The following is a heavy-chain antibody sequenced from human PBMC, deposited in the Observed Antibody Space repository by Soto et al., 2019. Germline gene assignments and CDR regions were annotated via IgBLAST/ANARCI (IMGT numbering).Heavy chain of an antibody. CDR3: AGQPTPQYYYYYGMDV. V-gene: IGHV4-31*03. CDR1: GGSISSGGYY. Sequence: SETLSLTCTVSGGSISSGGYYWSWIRQHPGKGLEWIGYIYYSGSTYYNPSLKGRVTISVDTSKNQFSLKLSSVTAADTAVYYCAGQPTPQYYYYYGMDVWGQGTTVTVSS. D-gene: IGHD6-13*01. CDR2: IYYSGST. J-gene: IGHJ6*02.